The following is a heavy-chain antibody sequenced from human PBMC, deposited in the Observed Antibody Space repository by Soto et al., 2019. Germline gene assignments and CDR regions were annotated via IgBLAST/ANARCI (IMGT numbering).Heavy chain of an antibody. Sequence: GGSLRLSCAASGFTFSSYGMHWVRQAPGKGLEWVAVIWYDGSNKYYADSVKGRFTISRDNSKNTLYLQMNSLRAEDTAVYYCARNVDSLDYYYYYGMDVWGQGTTVTVSS. D-gene: IGHD5-12*01. J-gene: IGHJ6*02. CDR1: GFTFSSYG. V-gene: IGHV3-33*01. CDR3: ARNVDSLDYYYYYGMDV. CDR2: IWYDGSNK.